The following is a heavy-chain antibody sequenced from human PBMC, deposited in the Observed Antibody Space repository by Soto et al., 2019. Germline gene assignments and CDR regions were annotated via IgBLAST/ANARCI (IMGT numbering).Heavy chain of an antibody. J-gene: IGHJ4*02. CDR1: GFTFSSYA. D-gene: IGHD2-15*01. Sequence: GGSLRLSCAASGFTFSSYAMSWVRQAPGKGLEWVSAISGSGGSTYYADSVKGRFTISRDNSKNTLYLQMNSLRAEDTAVYYFAKDRPFSCSGGSCYPSRFDYWGQRTLVTVSS. V-gene: IGHV3-23*01. CDR3: AKDRPFSCSGGSCYPSRFDY. CDR2: ISGSGGST.